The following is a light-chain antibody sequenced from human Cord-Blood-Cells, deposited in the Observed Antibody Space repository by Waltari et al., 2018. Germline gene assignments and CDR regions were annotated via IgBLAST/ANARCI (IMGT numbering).Light chain of an antibody. V-gene: IGKV1-33*01. CDR1: QDISNY. CDR2: DAS. Sequence: DIQMTQSPSSLAASVGDRVTITGQASQDISNYLNWYQQEPGKAPKLLIYDASNLETGVPSRFSGSGSGTDFTFTISSLQPEDIATYYCQQYDNLPSFGQVTKLEIK. CDR3: QQYDNLPS. J-gene: IGKJ2*03.